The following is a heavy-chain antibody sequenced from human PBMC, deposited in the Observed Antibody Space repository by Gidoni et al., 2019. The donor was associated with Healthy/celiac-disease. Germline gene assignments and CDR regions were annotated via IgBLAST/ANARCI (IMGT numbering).Heavy chain of an antibody. CDR2: IYSSGST. V-gene: IGHV4-39*01. D-gene: IGHD3-16*01. Sequence: QLQLQESGPGLVKPSETLSLTCTVSGGSISSSSYYWGWIRQPPGKGLEWIGSIYSSGSTYYNPSLKSRVTISVDTSKNQFSLKLSSVTAADTAVYYCARHVMTGGLNTFDYWGQGTLVTVSS. CDR3: ARHVMTGGLNTFDY. J-gene: IGHJ4*02. CDR1: GGSISSSSYY.